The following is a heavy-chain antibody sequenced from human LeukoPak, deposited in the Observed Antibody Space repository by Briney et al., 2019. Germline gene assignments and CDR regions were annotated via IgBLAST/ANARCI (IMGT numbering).Heavy chain of an antibody. CDR2: IYTSGST. CDR1: GGSISSYY. J-gene: IGHJ4*02. CDR3: AGAPSYSGGWFLYLDY. V-gene: IGHV4-4*07. Sequence: SETLSLTCTVSGGSISSYYWSWIRQPAGKGLEWIGRIYTSGSTNYNPSLKSRVTMSVDTSKNQFSLKLSSVTAADTAVYSCAGAPSYSGGWFLYLDYWARGTLVTVS. D-gene: IGHD6-19*01.